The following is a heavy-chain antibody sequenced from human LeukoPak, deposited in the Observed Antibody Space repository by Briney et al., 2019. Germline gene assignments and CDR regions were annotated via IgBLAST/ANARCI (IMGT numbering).Heavy chain of an antibody. D-gene: IGHD6-13*01. CDR1: GYTFTNYA. J-gene: IGHJ3*02. Sequence: ASVKVSCKASGYTFTNYAMHWVRQAPGQRLEWMGWINAGNGNTKYSQKFQGRVTITRDTSASTAYTELSSLRSEDTAVYYCARDHGSSKEDDAFDIWGQGTMVTVSS. CDR2: INAGNGNT. CDR3: ARDHGSSKEDDAFDI. V-gene: IGHV1-3*01.